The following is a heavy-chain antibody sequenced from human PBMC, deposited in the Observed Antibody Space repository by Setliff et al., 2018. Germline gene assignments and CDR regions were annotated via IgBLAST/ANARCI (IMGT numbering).Heavy chain of an antibody. CDR2: IIAKSGRT. J-gene: IGHJ4*02. Sequence: ASVKVSCKASGGTFISYAIGWVRQAPGQGLEWMGGIIAKSGRTKYEVKFQGRVTMTRDTSSSTIYMEVNSLTSDDTAVSFCAKQGDLAFDSWVQGTQVTCSS. CDR3: AKQGDLAFDS. D-gene: IGHD3-16*01. CDR1: GGTFISYA. V-gene: IGHV1-2*02.